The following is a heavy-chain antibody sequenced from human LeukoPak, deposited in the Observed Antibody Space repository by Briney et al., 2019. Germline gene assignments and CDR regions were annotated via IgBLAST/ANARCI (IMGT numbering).Heavy chain of an antibody. CDR2: INHSGST. CDR3: ARGPDSSGYSNWFDP. J-gene: IGHJ5*02. D-gene: IGHD3-22*01. Sequence: GSLRLSCAASGFTFSSYSMNWVRQPPGKGLEWIGEINHSGSTNYNPSLKSRVTISVDTSKNQFSLKLSSVTAADTAVYYCARGPDSSGYSNWFDPWGQGTLVTVSS. CDR1: GFTFSSYS. V-gene: IGHV4-34*01.